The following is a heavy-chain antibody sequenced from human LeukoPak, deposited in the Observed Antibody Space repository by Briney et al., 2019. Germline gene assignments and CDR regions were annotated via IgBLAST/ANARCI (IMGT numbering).Heavy chain of an antibody. V-gene: IGHV1-69*05. CDR1: GGTFSSYA. D-gene: IGHD3-22*01. J-gene: IGHJ4*02. Sequence: SVKVSCKASGGTFSSYAISWVRQAPGQGLEWTGRIIPIFGTANYAQKFQGRVTITTDESTSTAYMELSSLRSEDTAVYYCARGPLTMIKIRPFDYWGQGTLVTVSS. CDR2: IIPIFGTA. CDR3: ARGPLTMIKIRPFDY.